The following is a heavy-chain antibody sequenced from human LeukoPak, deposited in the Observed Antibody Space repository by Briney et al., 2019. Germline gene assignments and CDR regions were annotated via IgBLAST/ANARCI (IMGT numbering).Heavy chain of an antibody. CDR3: ARLDRGYCGGDCYSLWDLDY. V-gene: IGHV5-51*01. CDR1: GYSFTSYW. D-gene: IGHD2-21*01. J-gene: IGHJ4*02. Sequence: GESLKITCKGSGYSFTSYWIGWVRQMPGKGLEWMGIIYPGDSDTRYSPSFQGPVTISADKSISTAYLQWSSLKASDTAMYYCARLDRGYCGGDCYSLWDLDYWGQGTLVTVSS. CDR2: IYPGDSDT.